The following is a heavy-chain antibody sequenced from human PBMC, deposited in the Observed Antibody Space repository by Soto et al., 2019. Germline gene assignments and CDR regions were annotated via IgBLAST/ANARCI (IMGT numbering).Heavy chain of an antibody. Sequence: EVQLVESGGGLVKPGGSLRLSCAASGFTLSNAWMSWVRQVPGKGLEWVGRSKSETDGGTTDYAAPVKGRFTISRDDSKNTLYMRMNSLKTEDTAVYYCGTERRGYDVWSGTTVDYYGMDVWGQGTTVTVSS. V-gene: IGHV3-15*01. CDR2: SKSETDGGTT. J-gene: IGHJ6*02. CDR1: GFTLSNAW. D-gene: IGHD3-3*01. CDR3: GTERRGYDVWSGTTVDYYGMDV.